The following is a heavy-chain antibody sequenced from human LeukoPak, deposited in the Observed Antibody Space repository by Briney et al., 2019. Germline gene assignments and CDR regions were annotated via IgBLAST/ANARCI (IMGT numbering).Heavy chain of an antibody. CDR1: EYSFTTYW. V-gene: IGHV5-10-1*04. D-gene: IGHD1-26*01. CDR3: ARHPGAGSYGYYYGMDV. Sequence: GESLKISCKGFEYSFTTYWISWVRQMPGKGLEWMGKIALSDSSATYSPSFQGQVTISADKSISTAYLQWSSLKASDTAMYYCARHPGAGSYGYYYGMDVWGQGTTVTVSS. J-gene: IGHJ6*02. CDR2: IALSDSSA.